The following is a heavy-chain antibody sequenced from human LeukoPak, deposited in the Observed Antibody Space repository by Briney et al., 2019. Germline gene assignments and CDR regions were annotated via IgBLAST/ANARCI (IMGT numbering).Heavy chain of an antibody. CDR2: IRYDGSNK. CDR1: GFTFSSYA. D-gene: IGHD3-3*01. V-gene: IGHV3-30*02. CDR3: AKQPGTIFGVVRHIDV. J-gene: IGHJ6*03. Sequence: PGGSLRLSCAASGFTFSSYAMHWVRQAPGKGLEWVAFIRYDGSNKYYADSVKGRFTISRDNSKNTLYLQMNSLRAEDTAVYYCAKQPGTIFGVVRHIDVWGKGTTVTVSS.